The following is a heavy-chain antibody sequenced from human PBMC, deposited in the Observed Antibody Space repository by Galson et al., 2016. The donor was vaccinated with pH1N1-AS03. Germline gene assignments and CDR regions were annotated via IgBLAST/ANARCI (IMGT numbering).Heavy chain of an antibody. CDR1: GGSVSDNNW. D-gene: IGHD3-3*01. V-gene: IGHV4-4*01. CDR3: ARVYWSVPTPGTYGAFAI. J-gene: IGHJ3*02. CDR2: VYRSGST. Sequence: TLSLTCAVSGGSVSDNNWWSWVRQPPGKGLVWIGEVYRSGSTNYNPSLKSRVTISLDKSKNQLSLRLTSVTAADTAVYSCARVYWSVPTPGTYGAFAIWGQGTTVTVSS.